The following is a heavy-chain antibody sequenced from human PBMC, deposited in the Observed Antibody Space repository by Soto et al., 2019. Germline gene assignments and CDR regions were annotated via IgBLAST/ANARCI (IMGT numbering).Heavy chain of an antibody. V-gene: IGHV4-4*02. CDR1: GGSISSSNW. CDR3: AAKSWAGTHYYYGMDV. J-gene: IGHJ6*02. D-gene: IGHD6-19*01. CDR2: IDHSGST. Sequence: QVQLQESGTGLVKPSGTLSLTCAVSGGSISSSNWWSWVRQPPGKGLEWIGEIDHSGSTNYNPSLTSRVTISVDQSKKPSSLKLSSVTAADTAVYYCAAKSWAGTHYYYGMDVWGQGTTVTVSS.